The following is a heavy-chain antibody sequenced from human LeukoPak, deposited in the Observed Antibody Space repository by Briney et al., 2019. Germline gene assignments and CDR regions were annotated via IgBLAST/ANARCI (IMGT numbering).Heavy chain of an antibody. Sequence: PRASVKVSCKASGYTFTNYALHWVRQAPGQSLEWMGGINTGNGNTRHSQKFQGRVTITRDTSASTASVELSSLRSADTAVYSCARAPAGYSSSWLYWGPGTLVTVSS. CDR2: INTGNGNT. V-gene: IGHV1-3*04. CDR1: GYTFTNYA. D-gene: IGHD6-13*01. J-gene: IGHJ4*02. CDR3: ARAPAGYSSSWLY.